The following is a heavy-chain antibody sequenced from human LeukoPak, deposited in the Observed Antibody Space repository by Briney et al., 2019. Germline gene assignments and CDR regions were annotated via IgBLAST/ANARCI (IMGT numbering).Heavy chain of an antibody. Sequence: SVKVSCKASGGTFSSYAISWVRQAPGQGLEWMGRIIPIFGIANYAQKFQGRVTITADKSTSTAYMELSSLRSEDTAVYYCARDMNVRGYSYDPFDYWGQGTLVTVSS. CDR2: IIPIFGIA. CDR1: GGTFSSYA. CDR3: ARDMNVRGYSYDPFDY. V-gene: IGHV1-69*04. D-gene: IGHD5-18*01. J-gene: IGHJ4*02.